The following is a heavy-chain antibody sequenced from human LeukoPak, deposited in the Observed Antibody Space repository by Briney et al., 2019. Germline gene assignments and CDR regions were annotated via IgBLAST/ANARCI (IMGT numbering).Heavy chain of an antibody. J-gene: IGHJ6*02. CDR2: IGGSGTTT. CDR3: AKRGYSKSWYSMDV. Sequence: GGSLRLSCAASGFTFSNYAMSWVRQAPGKGLEWVSVIGGSGTTTYYADSVKGRFTIFRDNSMNTVYLQMNSVRAEDTAVFCCAKRGYSKSWYSMDVWGQGTTVTVSS. D-gene: IGHD1-26*01. V-gene: IGHV3-23*01. CDR1: GFTFSNYA.